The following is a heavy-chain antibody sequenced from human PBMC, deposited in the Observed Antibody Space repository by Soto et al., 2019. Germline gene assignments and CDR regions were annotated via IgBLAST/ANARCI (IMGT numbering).Heavy chain of an antibody. D-gene: IGHD3-16*02. CDR2: FDPEDGET. CDR1: RYTLTELS. J-gene: IGHJ4*02. CDR3: ATDRVTFGGVIVRLGWGNFDY. Sequence: QVQLVQSGAEVKKPGASVKVSCKVSRYTLTELSMHWVRQAPGKGLEWMGGFDPEDGETIYAQKFQGRVTMTEDTSTDTAYMELSSLRSEDTAVYYCATDRVTFGGVIVRLGWGNFDYWGQGTLVTVSS. V-gene: IGHV1-24*01.